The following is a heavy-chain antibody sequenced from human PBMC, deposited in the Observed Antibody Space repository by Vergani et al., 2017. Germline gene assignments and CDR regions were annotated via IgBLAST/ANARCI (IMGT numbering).Heavy chain of an antibody. D-gene: IGHD2-21*01. CDR3: GRRASIIDC. CDR2: IKEDGSEI. Sequence: EVQLVEPGGGLVQLGGSLRLPCVALGFSLSHYWMTWVRQAPGKGLEWVAIIKEDGSEIFYVDSVKGRFTISRDNVKNSLYLQMNRLRVDDTAVYYCGRRASIIDCWGQGTLVSVSS. V-gene: IGHV3-7*01. J-gene: IGHJ4*02. CDR1: GFSLSHYW.